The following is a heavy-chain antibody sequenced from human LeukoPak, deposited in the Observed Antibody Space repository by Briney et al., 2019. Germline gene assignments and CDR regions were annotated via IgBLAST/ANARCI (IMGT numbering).Heavy chain of an antibody. Sequence: GGSLRLSCAASGFTFSSYAMIWVRQPPGKGLEWVSAISGSGGSTYYADSVKGRFTISSDSSKNTLYLQMNSLRAEDAAVFYCARLTGSYYFDYWGQGTLVTVSS. V-gene: IGHV3-23*01. D-gene: IGHD3-9*01. CDR1: GFTFSSYA. J-gene: IGHJ4*02. CDR2: ISGSGGST. CDR3: ARLTGSYYFDY.